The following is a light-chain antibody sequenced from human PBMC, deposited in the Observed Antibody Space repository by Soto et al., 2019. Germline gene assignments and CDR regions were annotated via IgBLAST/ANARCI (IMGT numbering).Light chain of an antibody. V-gene: IGKV1-5*03. Sequence: ASVGDRFTSTCRASQTISSWLAWYQQKPGKAPKLLIYKASTLKSGVPSRFSGSGSGTEFTLTISSLQPDDFATYYCQHYNSYSEAFGQGTKVDIK. CDR1: QTISSW. CDR3: QHYNSYSEA. J-gene: IGKJ1*01. CDR2: KAS.